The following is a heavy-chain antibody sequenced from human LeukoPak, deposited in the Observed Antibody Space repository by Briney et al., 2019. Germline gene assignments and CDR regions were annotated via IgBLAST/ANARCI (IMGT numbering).Heavy chain of an antibody. CDR3: ARVGDSGYDYYDAFDI. J-gene: IGHJ3*02. V-gene: IGHV4-61*08. D-gene: IGHD5-12*01. CDR1: GGSISSGDYY. Sequence: SETLSLTCTVSGGSISSGDYYWSWIRQPPGKGLEWIGYIYYSGSTNYNPSLKSRVTISVDTSKNQFSLKLSSVTAADTAVYYCARVGDSGYDYYDAFDIWGQGTMVTVSS. CDR2: IYYSGST.